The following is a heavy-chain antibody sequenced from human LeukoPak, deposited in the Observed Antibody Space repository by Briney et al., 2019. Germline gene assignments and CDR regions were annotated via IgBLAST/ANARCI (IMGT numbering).Heavy chain of an antibody. V-gene: IGHV4-38-2*02. CDR1: GDSINNYY. CDR2: IYHSGST. D-gene: IGHD3-10*01. Sequence: PSETLSLTCTVSGDSINNYYWSWIRQPPGKGLEWIGSIYHSGSTYYNPSLKSRVTISVDTSKNQFSLKLSSVTAADTAVYYCARVPMVRGVIINWFDPWGQGTLVTVSS. J-gene: IGHJ5*02. CDR3: ARVPMVRGVIINWFDP.